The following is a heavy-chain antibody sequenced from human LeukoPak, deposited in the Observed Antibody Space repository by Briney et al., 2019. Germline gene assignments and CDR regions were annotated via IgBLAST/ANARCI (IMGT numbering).Heavy chain of an antibody. CDR3: ARSGAGSPSYGMDV. D-gene: IGHD1-26*01. CDR1: GGSINYYY. Sequence: SETVSLTCTVSGGSINYYYWTWIRQPPGKGLEWIGYIYYSGSSGSTNYNPSLKSRVTMSVDTSKNQLSLKLSSVTAADSAVYYCARSGAGSPSYGMDVWGQGITVTVSS. CDR2: IYYSGSSGST. V-gene: IGHV4-59*01. J-gene: IGHJ6*02.